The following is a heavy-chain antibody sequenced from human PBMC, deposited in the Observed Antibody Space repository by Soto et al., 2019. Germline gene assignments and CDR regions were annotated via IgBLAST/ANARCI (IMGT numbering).Heavy chain of an antibody. J-gene: IGHJ4*02. V-gene: IGHV1-58*01. CDR1: GFTFTSSA. CDR2: IVVGSGNT. CDR3: AADPSYYYDSSGYYSGFDY. Sequence: SVKVSCKASGFTFTSSAVQWVRQARGQRLEWKGWIVVGSGNTNYAQKFQERVTITRDMSTSTAYMELSSLRSEDTAVYYCAADPSYYYDSSGYYSGFDYWGQGTLVTVS. D-gene: IGHD3-22*01.